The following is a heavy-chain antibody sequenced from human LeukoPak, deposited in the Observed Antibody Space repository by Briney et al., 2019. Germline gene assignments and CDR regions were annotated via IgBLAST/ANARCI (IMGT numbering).Heavy chain of an antibody. V-gene: IGHV4-59*12. CDR2: ISDIGSI. J-gene: IGHJ6*02. CDR1: GGSISSYY. D-gene: IGHD6-19*01. Sequence: PSETLSLTCTVSGGSISSYYWSWIRQPPGKGLEWIAYISDIGSINYNPSLKSRVTISLDTSKNQFSLKLSSVTAADTAVYYCARDGQWLYPSIGMDVWGQGTTVTVSS. CDR3: ARDGQWLYPSIGMDV.